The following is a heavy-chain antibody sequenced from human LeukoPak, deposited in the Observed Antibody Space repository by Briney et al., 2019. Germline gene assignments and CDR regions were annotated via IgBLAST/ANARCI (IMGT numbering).Heavy chain of an antibody. J-gene: IGHJ5*02. D-gene: IGHD2-2*01. CDR1: GGSISTSSYY. CDR3: ARGSPPEGSRPGWGNWFDP. CDR2: ISYSGSA. V-gene: IGHV4-39*01. Sequence: PSETLSLTCTVSGGSISTSSYYWGWIRQPPGKGLEWIGTISYSGSAYYNASLKSRVTTSVDTSKNQFSLKLSSVTAAHTAVYYCARGSPPEGSRPGWGNWFDPWGQGTLVTVSS.